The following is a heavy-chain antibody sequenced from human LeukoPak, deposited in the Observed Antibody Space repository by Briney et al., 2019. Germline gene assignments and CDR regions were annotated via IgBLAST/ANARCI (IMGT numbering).Heavy chain of an antibody. Sequence: GASVKVSCKASGYTFTSYGISWVRQAPGQGLDWMGWISAYNGNTNYAQKFKGRVTMTTDTLTTTAHMELRSLRSDDTAVYYCAREGEGVPGAMSWFQYYYYYMDVWGKGTTVIVSS. D-gene: IGHD2-2*01. CDR1: GYTFTSYG. J-gene: IGHJ6*03. CDR3: AREGEGVPGAMSWFQYYYYYMDV. CDR2: ISAYNGNT. V-gene: IGHV1-18*01.